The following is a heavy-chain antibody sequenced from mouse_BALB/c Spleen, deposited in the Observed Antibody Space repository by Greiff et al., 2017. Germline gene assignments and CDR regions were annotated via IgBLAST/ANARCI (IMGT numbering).Heavy chain of an antibody. V-gene: IGHV5-6-3*01. CDR1: GFTFSSYG. CDR3: ARDLLYYGSSYRAMDY. D-gene: IGHD1-1*01. J-gene: IGHJ4*01. Sequence: DVMLVESGGGLVQPGGSLKLSCAASGFTFSSYGMSWVRQTPDKRLELVATINSNGGSTYYPDSVKGRFTISRDNAKNTLYLQMSSLKSEDTAMYYCARDLLYYGSSYRAMDYWGQGTSVTVSS. CDR2: INSNGGST.